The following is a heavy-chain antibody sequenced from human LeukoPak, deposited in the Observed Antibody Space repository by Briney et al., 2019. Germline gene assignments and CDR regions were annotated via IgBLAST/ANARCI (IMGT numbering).Heavy chain of an antibody. V-gene: IGHV3-33*01. J-gene: IGHJ4*02. Sequence: GGSLRLSCAASGFTFSSFAMHWVRQSPGKGLEWVAVIWYDGSNKLYADSVKGRFTISRDNSRNTLYQQMNSLSAEDTAVYYCARDRYSSMWSVFEYWGQGALVTVSS. D-gene: IGHD6-13*01. CDR2: IWYDGSNK. CDR3: ARDRYSSMWSVFEY. CDR1: GFTFSSFA.